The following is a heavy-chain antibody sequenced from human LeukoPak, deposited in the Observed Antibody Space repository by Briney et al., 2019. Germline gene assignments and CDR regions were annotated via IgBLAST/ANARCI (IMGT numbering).Heavy chain of an antibody. CDR3: ARRGRTLEAYSSGWYRYWYFDL. Sequence: SETLSLTCTVSGGSISSSSYYWGWIRQPPGKGLEWIGSIYYSGSTYYNPSLKSRVTISVDTSKNQFSLKLSSVTAADTAVYYCARRGRTLEAYSSGWYRYWYFDLWGCGTLVTVSS. CDR2: IYYSGST. J-gene: IGHJ2*01. D-gene: IGHD6-19*01. CDR1: GGSISSSSYY. V-gene: IGHV4-39*01.